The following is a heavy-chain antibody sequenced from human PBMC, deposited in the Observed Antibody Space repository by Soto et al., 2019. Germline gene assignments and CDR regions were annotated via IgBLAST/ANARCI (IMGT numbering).Heavy chain of an antibody. J-gene: IGHJ4*02. V-gene: IGHV5-51*01. D-gene: IGHD6-19*01. Sequence: GESLKISCKASGYSFTNYWIGWVRQMPGKGLEWMGTIYPGDSDTRYSPSFQGQVTFSVDKSINTAYLHWTSLKASDTAIYYCAIQHPLDSSAWYNWGQGTMVTVSS. CDR2: IYPGDSDT. CDR1: GYSFTNYW. CDR3: AIQHPLDSSAWYN.